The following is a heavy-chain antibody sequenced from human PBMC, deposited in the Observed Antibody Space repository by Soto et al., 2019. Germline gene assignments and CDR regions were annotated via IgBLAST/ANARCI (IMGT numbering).Heavy chain of an antibody. D-gene: IGHD3-22*01. J-gene: IGHJ4*02. V-gene: IGHV4-4*02. CDR2: IYHSGST. CDR1: GGSISSSNW. CDR3: ARDMKRYDSSGYYLFDY. Sequence: SETLSLTCAVSGGSISSSNWWSWVRQPPGKGLEWIGEIYHSGSTNYNPSLKSRVTISVDKSKNQFSLKLSSVTAADTAVYYCARDMKRYDSSGYYLFDYWGQGTLVTVPS.